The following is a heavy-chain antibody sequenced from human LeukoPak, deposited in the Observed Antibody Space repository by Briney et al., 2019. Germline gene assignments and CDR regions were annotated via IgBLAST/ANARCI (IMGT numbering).Heavy chain of an antibody. V-gene: IGHV3-23*01. CDR3: AKGRRDGSGSLLNDL. Sequence: GGSLRLSCAASGFTFSYYAMSWVRQAPGKGLEWVSAIGSGGENIYHADSVQGRFTLSRDNSKNTMYLQMNSLRAEDTAVYYCAKGRRDGSGSLLNDLWGRGTLVTVSS. D-gene: IGHD3-10*01. J-gene: IGHJ2*01. CDR1: GFTFSYYA. CDR2: IGSGGENI.